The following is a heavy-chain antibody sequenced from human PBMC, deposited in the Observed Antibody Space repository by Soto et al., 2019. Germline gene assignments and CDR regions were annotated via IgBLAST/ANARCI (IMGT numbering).Heavy chain of an antibody. D-gene: IGHD1-26*01. J-gene: IGHJ3*02. CDR1: GYTFTSYA. CDR2: ISAYNGNT. Sequence: GASVKVSCKASGYTFTSYAIHWVRQAPGQGLEWMGWISAYNGNTNYAQKLQGRVTMTTDTSTSTAYMELRSLRSDDTAVYYCAVRGIVGANVAFDIWGQGTMVTVSS. V-gene: IGHV1-18*01. CDR3: AVRGIVGANVAFDI.